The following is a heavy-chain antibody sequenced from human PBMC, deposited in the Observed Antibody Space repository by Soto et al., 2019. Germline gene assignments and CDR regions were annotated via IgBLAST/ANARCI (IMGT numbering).Heavy chain of an antibody. J-gene: IGHJ4*02. D-gene: IGHD1-1*01. V-gene: IGHV2-5*02. Sequence: QITLKESGPTRVKPTQTLTLTCTFSGFSLTTRPVGVGWIRQPPGQALEWLALIYWDDDKRYNPSLKTRITVTKDTSKTHVVLTMTNMDPVDTATYYCAHRQLYNGAWNEGTFDSGGQGALVTVSS. CDR3: AHRQLYNGAWNEGTFDS. CDR2: IYWDDDK. CDR1: GFSLTTRPVG.